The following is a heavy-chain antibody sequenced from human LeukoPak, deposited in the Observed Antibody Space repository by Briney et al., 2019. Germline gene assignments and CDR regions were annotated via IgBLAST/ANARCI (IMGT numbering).Heavy chain of an antibody. D-gene: IGHD6-6*01. CDR3: ARGGHSSSPPGLASAAGMDV. CDR1: GFTFSSYA. CDR2: ISYDGSNK. J-gene: IGHJ6*02. V-gene: IGHV3-30-3*01. Sequence: QPGRSLRLSCAASGFTFSSYAMHWVRQAPGKGLEWVAVISYDGSNKYYADSVKGRFTISRDNSKNTLYLQMNSLRAEDTAVYYCARGGHSSSPPGLASAAGMDVWGQGTTVTVSS.